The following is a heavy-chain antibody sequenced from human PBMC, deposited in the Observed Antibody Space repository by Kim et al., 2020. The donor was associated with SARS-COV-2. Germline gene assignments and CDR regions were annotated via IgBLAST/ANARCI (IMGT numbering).Heavy chain of an antibody. CDR3: ARARAVAYFDY. CDR2: GT. V-gene: IGHV4-4*02. J-gene: IGHJ4*02. Sequence: GTNYSPSLENRVPISLGKSNNQFSLKLSSVTAADTAIYYCARARAVAYFDYWGQGTLVTVSS. D-gene: IGHD6-19*01.